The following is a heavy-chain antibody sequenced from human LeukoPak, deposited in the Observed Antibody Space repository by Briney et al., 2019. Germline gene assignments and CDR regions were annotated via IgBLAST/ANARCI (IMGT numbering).Heavy chain of an antibody. Sequence: SETLSLTCTVSGGSISSSSYYWGWIRQPPGKGLEWIGSIYYSGSTYYNPSLKSRVTISVDTSKNQFSLKLSSVTAADTAVYYCARQKDEWLAHFDYWGQGTLVTVSS. CDR1: GGSISSSSYY. D-gene: IGHD6-19*01. CDR3: ARQKDEWLAHFDY. CDR2: IYYSGST. V-gene: IGHV4-39*01. J-gene: IGHJ4*02.